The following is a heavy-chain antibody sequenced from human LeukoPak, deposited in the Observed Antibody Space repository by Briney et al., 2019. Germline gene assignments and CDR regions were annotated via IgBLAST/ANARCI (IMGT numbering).Heavy chain of an antibody. CDR1: GGSFSGYY. CDR3: ARVRAPTVTPYFDY. Sequence: PSETLSLTCAVYGGSFSGYYWSWIRQPPGKGLEWIGEINHSGSTNYNPSLKSRVTISVDTSKNQFSLKLSSVTAADTAVYYCARVRAPTVTPYFDYWGQGTLVTVSS. CDR2: INHSGST. V-gene: IGHV4-34*01. J-gene: IGHJ4*02. D-gene: IGHD4-17*01.